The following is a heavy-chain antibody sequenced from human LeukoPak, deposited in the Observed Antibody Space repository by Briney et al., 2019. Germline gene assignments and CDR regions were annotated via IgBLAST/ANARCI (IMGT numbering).Heavy chain of an antibody. Sequence: GGSLRLSCAASGFTFSSYGMSWVRQAPGKGLEWVSAISGSGGSTYYVDSVKGRFTISRDNSKNTLYLQMNSLRAEDTAVYYCAKVPYYYGSRDPFDYWGQGTLVTVSS. V-gene: IGHV3-23*01. CDR1: GFTFSSYG. J-gene: IGHJ4*02. CDR3: AKVPYYYGSRDPFDY. D-gene: IGHD3-10*01. CDR2: ISGSGGST.